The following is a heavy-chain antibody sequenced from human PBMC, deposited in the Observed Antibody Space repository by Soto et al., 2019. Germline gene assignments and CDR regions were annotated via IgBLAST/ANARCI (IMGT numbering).Heavy chain of an antibody. CDR1: GYSFTSYW. V-gene: IGHV5-51*01. D-gene: IGHD6-13*01. CDR3: ARPRGSSPLEDWFDP. CDR2: IYPGDSDT. J-gene: IGHJ5*02. Sequence: PVESLKISCKGSGYSFTSYWIGWVRQMPGKGLEWMGIIYPGDSDTRYSPSFQGQVTISADKSISTAYLQWSSLKASDTAMYYCARPRGSSPLEDWFDPWGQGTLVTVSS.